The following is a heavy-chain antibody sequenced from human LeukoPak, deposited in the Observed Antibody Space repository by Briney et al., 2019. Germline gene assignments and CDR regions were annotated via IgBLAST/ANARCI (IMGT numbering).Heavy chain of an antibody. J-gene: IGHJ4*02. CDR2: IYYSGST. V-gene: IGHV4-59*01. CDR3: AVAVAGRGYFDY. Sequence: PSEPLSLTCTVSGGSISSYYWSWIRQPPGKGLEWIGYIYYSGSTNYNPSLKSRVTISVDTSKNQFSLKLSSVTAADTAVYYCAVAVAGRGYFDYWGQGTLVTVPS. CDR1: GGSISSYY. D-gene: IGHD6-19*01.